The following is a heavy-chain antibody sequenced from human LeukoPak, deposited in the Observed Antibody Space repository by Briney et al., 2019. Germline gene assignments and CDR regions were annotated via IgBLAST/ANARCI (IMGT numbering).Heavy chain of an antibody. CDR1: GFTFSSYW. CDR3: ARDRYLYCSGGSCYPAYFDY. Sequence: GGSLRLSCAASGFTFSSYWMSWVRQAPGKGLEWVANIKQDGSEKYYVDSVKGRFTISRDNAKNSLYLQMNGLRAEDTAVYYCARDRYLYCSGGSCYPAYFDYWGQGTLVTVSS. V-gene: IGHV3-7*03. CDR2: IKQDGSEK. D-gene: IGHD2-15*01. J-gene: IGHJ4*02.